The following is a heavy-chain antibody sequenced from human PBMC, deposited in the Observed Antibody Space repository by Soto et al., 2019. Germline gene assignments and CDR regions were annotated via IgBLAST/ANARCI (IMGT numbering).Heavy chain of an antibody. CDR3: AKDRGGDCPDNSCYFGADY. Sequence: PGGSLRLSCVDSGFTFSSYGMHWVRQAPGKGLECVAVISDTGSSHYYAASVEGRFTISRENSKNTLSLHMDRLRVEDTAVYYCAKDRGGDCPDNSCYFGADYWGQGTPVTVSS. CDR2: ISDTGSSH. J-gene: IGHJ4*02. CDR1: GFTFSSYG. V-gene: IGHV3-30*18. D-gene: IGHD2-2*01.